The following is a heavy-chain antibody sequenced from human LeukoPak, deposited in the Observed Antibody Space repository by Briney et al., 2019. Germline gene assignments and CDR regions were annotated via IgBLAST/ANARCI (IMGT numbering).Heavy chain of an antibody. D-gene: IGHD6-19*01. V-gene: IGHV4-39*01. CDR1: GGSISSSSYY. Sequence: SGTLSLTCTVSGGSISSSSYYWGWILQPPGKGLEWIGSIYYSGSTYYNPSLKSRVTISVDSSKNQFSLKLSSVTAADTAVYYCASSSGWYGYWGQGTLATVSS. CDR2: IYYSGST. CDR3: ASSSGWYGY. J-gene: IGHJ4*02.